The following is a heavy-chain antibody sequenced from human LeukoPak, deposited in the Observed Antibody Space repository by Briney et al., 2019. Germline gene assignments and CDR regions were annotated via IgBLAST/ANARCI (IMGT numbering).Heavy chain of an antibody. D-gene: IGHD5-18*01. V-gene: IGHV1-2*02. Sequence: ASVKVSCKASGYSFNAYYIHWVRQAPGQGLEWRGWINPNSGATTYAQKFQGSVTMTGDTSIITAYMELSSLRSDDTAVYYCARARGYSYGSDYWGQGTLVTVSS. CDR1: GYSFNAYY. CDR3: ARARGYSYGSDY. CDR2: INPNSGAT. J-gene: IGHJ4*02.